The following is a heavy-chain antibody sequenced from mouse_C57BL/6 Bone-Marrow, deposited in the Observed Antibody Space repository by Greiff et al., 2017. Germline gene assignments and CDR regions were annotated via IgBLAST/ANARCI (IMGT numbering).Heavy chain of an antibody. CDR3: ARYDDAAWFAY. Sequence: EVQLQESGGGLVQPGGSLSLSCAASGFTFTDYYMSWVRQPPGKALEWLGFIRNKANGYTTEYSASVKGRFTISRDNSQSILYLQMNALRAEDSATYYGARYDDAAWFAYWGQGTLVTVSA. D-gene: IGHD2-12*01. CDR1: GFTFTDYY. V-gene: IGHV7-3*01. J-gene: IGHJ3*01. CDR2: IRNKANGYTT.